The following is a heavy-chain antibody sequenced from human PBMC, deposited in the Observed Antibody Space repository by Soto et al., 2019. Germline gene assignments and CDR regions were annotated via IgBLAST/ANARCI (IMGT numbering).Heavy chain of an antibody. CDR1: GFTFSYYW. CDR3: ARGDRGAFDL. J-gene: IGHJ3*01. Sequence: EVQLLESGGGLVQPGESLRLSCAASGFTFSYYWMHWVRQAPGMGLVWVSRIHSDGSSTTYADSVKGRFTISRDNARNTLYLQMNSLRAEDTAVYYCARGDRGAFDLWGQRTVVTVSS. CDR2: IHSDGSST. D-gene: IGHD1-26*01. V-gene: IGHV3-74*01.